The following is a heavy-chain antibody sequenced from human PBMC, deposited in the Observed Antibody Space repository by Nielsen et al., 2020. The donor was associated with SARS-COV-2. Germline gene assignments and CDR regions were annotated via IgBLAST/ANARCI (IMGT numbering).Heavy chain of an antibody. J-gene: IGHJ6*02. D-gene: IGHD4-11*01. V-gene: IGHV3-30*18. CDR1: GFTFSSYG. CDR2: ISYDGSNK. Sequence: GESLKISCAASGFTFSSYGMHWVRQAPGKGLEWVAVISYDGSNKYYADSVKGRFTISRDNSKNTLYLQMNSLRAEDTAVYYCAKDGTDYSNPGDYYGMDVWGQGTTVTVSS. CDR3: AKDGTDYSNPGDYYGMDV.